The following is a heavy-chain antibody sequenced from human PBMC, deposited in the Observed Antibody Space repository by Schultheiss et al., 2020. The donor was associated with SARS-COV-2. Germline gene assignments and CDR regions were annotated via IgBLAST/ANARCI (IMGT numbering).Heavy chain of an antibody. V-gene: IGHV3-11*04. D-gene: IGHD5-24*01. CDR3: ARVGMANYFDY. CDR2: ISSSSSTI. CDR1: GFTFSDYY. Sequence: GESLKISCAASGFTFSDYYMSWIRQAPGKGLEWVSYISSSSSTIYYADSVKGRFTISRDNAKNSLYLQMNSLRAEDTAVYYCARVGMANYFDYWGQGTLVTVSS. J-gene: IGHJ4*02.